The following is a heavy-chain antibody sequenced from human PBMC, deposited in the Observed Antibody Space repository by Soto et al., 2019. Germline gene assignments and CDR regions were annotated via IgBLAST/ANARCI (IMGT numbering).Heavy chain of an antibody. Sequence: SETLSLTCTVSGGSISSGGYYWSWIRQHPGKGLEWIGYIYYSGSTYYNPSLKSRVTISVDTSKNQFSLKLSSVTAADTAVYYCAREGVLWFGELGIRTGSGFDPWGQGTLVTVSS. CDR1: GGSISSGGYY. CDR3: AREGVLWFGELGIRTGSGFDP. CDR2: IYYSGST. D-gene: IGHD3-10*01. V-gene: IGHV4-31*03. J-gene: IGHJ5*02.